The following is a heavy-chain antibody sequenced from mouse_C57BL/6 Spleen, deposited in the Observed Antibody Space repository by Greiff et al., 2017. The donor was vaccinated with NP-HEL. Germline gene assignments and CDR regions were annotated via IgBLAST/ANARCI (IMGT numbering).Heavy chain of an antibody. D-gene: IGHD2-5*01. V-gene: IGHV1-52*01. J-gene: IGHJ2*01. CDR3: ARGGYSNYVDY. Sequence: QVQLQQPGAELVRPGSSVKLSCKASGYTFTSYWMHWVKQRPIQGLEWIGNIDPSDSETHYNQKFKDKATLTVDKSSSTAYMQLSSLTSEDSAVYYCARGGYSNYVDYWGQGTTLTVSS. CDR2: IDPSDSET. CDR1: GYTFTSYW.